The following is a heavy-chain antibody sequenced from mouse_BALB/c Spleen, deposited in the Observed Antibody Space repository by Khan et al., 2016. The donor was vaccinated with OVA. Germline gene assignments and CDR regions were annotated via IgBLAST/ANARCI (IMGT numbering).Heavy chain of an antibody. CDR1: GYTLTNYG. CDR3: ARSNGNYWFAY. J-gene: IGHJ3*01. D-gene: IGHD2-1*01. CDR2: INTYTGEP. V-gene: IGHV9-3-1*01. Sequence: QVQLQQSGPELKKPGETVKISCKASGYTLTNYGMNWVKQAPGKGLKWMGWINTYTGEPTFAEDFKGRIAFSLETSASTAYLQINNLKKEDTATYFCARSNGNYWFAYWGHGTLVTVSA.